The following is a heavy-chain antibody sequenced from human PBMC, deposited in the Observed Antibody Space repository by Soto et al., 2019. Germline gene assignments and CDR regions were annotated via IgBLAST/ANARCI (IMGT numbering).Heavy chain of an antibody. CDR1: GFTFSSYA. V-gene: IGHV3-33*08. CDR2: IWYNGSNK. J-gene: IGHJ4*02. D-gene: IGHD3-22*01. Sequence: GGSLRLSCSASGFTFSSYAMHWVRQAPGKGLEWVAHIWYNGSNKYYADSVKGRFTISRDNSKNTLYLQMTSLRAEDTAVYFCAEDSYYHDRTGYYIFDYGGQGTLVTSPQ. CDR3: AEDSYYHDRTGYYIFDY.